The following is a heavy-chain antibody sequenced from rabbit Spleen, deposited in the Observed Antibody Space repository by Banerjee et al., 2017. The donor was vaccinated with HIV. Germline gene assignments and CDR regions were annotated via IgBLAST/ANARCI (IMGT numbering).Heavy chain of an antibody. D-gene: IGHD4-2*01. V-gene: IGHV1S45*01. J-gene: IGHJ4*01. CDR3: ARDPFGYGGAFNL. Sequence: QQQLEESGGGLVKPGGTLTLTCTASGIDFSNYYYMCWVRQAPGKGLELSACMGAGSEVTYYASWAKGRFTISKISSTTVTLQMTSLTAADTATYFCARDPFGYGGAFNLWGQGTLVTV. CDR1: GIDFSNYYY. CDR2: MGAGSEVT.